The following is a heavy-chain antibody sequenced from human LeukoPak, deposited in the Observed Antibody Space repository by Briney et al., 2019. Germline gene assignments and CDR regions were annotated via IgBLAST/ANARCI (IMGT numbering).Heavy chain of an antibody. J-gene: IGHJ4*02. CDR2: IYYSGST. D-gene: IGHD6-13*01. CDR1: GGSISSYY. CDR3: ARKAAGTFHLDF. Sequence: SETLSLTCTVSGGSISSYYWSWIRQPPGKGLEWIGYIYYSGSTNYNPSLKSRVTISVDTSKNQFSLKLTSVTAADTAMYYCARKAAGTFHLDFWGQGTLVTVSS. V-gene: IGHV4-59*01.